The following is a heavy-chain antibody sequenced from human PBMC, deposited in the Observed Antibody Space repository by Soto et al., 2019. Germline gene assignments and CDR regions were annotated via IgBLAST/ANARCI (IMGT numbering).Heavy chain of an antibody. CDR3: AIDLSIPKELVIPDFDY. Sequence: QVQLVESGGGVVQPGRSLRLSCAASGFTFSSYGMHWVRQAPGKGLEWVAVISYDGSNKYYADSVKGRFTISRDNSKNTLYLQMNSLRAEDTAVYYCAIDLSIPKELVIPDFDYWGQGTLVTVSS. V-gene: IGHV3-30*03. J-gene: IGHJ4*02. CDR2: ISYDGSNK. CDR1: GFTFSSYG. D-gene: IGHD3-9*01.